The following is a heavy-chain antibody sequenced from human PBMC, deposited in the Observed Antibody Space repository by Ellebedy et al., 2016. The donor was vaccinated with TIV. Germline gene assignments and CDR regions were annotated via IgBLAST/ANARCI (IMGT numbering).Heavy chain of an antibody. D-gene: IGHD2-15*01. J-gene: IGHJ4*02. Sequence: MPSETLSLTCSVSGGSINNYYWTWIRQPPGKGLEWIGHIYYTGDTKYNPSFESRVTISVDTSKNHFSLTLNSVTAADTAMYYCARGDRVAPSVYWGQGILVTVSS. CDR3: ARGDRVAPSVY. CDR2: IYYTGDT. CDR1: GGSINNYY. V-gene: IGHV4-59*01.